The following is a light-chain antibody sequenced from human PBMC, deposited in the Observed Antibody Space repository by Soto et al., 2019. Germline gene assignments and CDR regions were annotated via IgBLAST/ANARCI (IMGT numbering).Light chain of an antibody. Sequence: DIQMTQSPSTLSASVGYRVTITCRASPSISSWLAWYQQKPGKAPKLLIYDASSLESGVPSRFSGSGSGTEFTLTISSLQPDDFATYYCQQYNSYRGSFGQGTKVEIK. CDR2: DAS. CDR3: QQYNSYRGS. CDR1: PSISSW. J-gene: IGKJ1*01. V-gene: IGKV1-5*01.